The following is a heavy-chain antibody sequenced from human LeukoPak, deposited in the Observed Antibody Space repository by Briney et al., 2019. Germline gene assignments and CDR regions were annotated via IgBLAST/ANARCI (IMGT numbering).Heavy chain of an antibody. CDR1: GGSISSYY. CDR2: IYYSGST. V-gene: IGHV4-59*01. CDR3: ARDHIARLPLRNWYFDL. J-gene: IGHJ2*01. Sequence: SETLSLTCTVSGGSISSYYWSWIRQPPGKGLECIGYIYYSGSTNYNPSLKSRVTISVDTSKNQFSLKLSSVTAADTAVYYCARDHIARLPLRNWYFDLWGRGTLVTVSS. D-gene: IGHD2-21*01.